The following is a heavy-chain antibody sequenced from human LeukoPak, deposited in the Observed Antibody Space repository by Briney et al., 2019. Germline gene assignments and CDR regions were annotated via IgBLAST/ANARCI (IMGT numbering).Heavy chain of an antibody. CDR1: GFTVTSTH. J-gene: IGHJ4*02. CDR3: ARDTGGSGSYPTYFDY. CDR2: IKQDGSEK. V-gene: IGHV3-7*01. Sequence: PGGSLRLTCTVSGFTVTSTHMDWVRQAPGKGLEWVANIKQDGSEKYYVDSVKGRFTISRDNAKNSLYLQMNSLRAEDTAVYYCARDTGGSGSYPTYFDYWGQGTLVTVSS. D-gene: IGHD3-10*01.